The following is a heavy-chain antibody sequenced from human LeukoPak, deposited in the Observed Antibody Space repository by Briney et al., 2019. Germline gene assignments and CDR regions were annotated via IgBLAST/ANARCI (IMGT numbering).Heavy chain of an antibody. D-gene: IGHD1-1*01. V-gene: IGHV4-4*07. Sequence: PSETLSLTCTVSGDSISSYYWSWIRQPAGKGLEWIGRIYTRGSINYDHSLKSRVTMSVDTSKNRFSLNLSSVTAADTAVYYCARGKVGTDFDYWGQGTLVTVSS. J-gene: IGHJ4*02. CDR2: IYTRGSI. CDR1: GDSISSYY. CDR3: ARGKVGTDFDY.